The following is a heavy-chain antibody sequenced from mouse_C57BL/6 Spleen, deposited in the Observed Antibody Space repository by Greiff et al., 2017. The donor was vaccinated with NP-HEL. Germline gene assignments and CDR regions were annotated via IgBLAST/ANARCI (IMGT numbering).Heavy chain of an antibody. V-gene: IGHV1-82*01. D-gene: IGHD2-4*01. CDR1: GYAFSSSW. Sequence: VQLQQSGPELVKPGASVKISCKASGYAFSSSWMNWVKQRPGKGLEWIGRIYPGDGDTNYNGKFKGKAKLTADKSSSTAYMQLSSLTSEDSAVYFCAREDYDYDKGFDYWGQGTTLTVSS. CDR3: AREDYDYDKGFDY. J-gene: IGHJ2*01. CDR2: IYPGDGDT.